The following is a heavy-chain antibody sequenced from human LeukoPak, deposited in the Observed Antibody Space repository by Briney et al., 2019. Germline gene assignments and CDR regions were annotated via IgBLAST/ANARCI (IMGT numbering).Heavy chain of an antibody. CDR3: AREKDMTTVTTSYWFDP. CDR1: GYTFTGYY. Sequence: ASVTVSCKASGYTFTGYYMHLVRQAPGQGLEWMGWINPNSGGTNYAQKCQGRVTMTRDTSISTAYMELSRLRSDDTAVYYCAREKDMTTVTTSYWFDPWGQGTLVTVSS. V-gene: IGHV1-2*02. J-gene: IGHJ5*02. D-gene: IGHD4-17*01. CDR2: INPNSGGT.